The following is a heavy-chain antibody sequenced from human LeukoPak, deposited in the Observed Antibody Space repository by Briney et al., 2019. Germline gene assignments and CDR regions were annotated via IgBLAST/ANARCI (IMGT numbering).Heavy chain of an antibody. CDR1: GFTFSSYS. D-gene: IGHD6-19*01. Sequence: GESLRLSCAASGFTFSSYSMNWVRQAPGKGLEWVSSISGSSSYINYADSVKGRFTISRDNAQNSLFPQLNSLRAEDTAVYYCARDPYSSGWYKDAFDIWGQGTMVTVSS. CDR2: ISGSSSYI. V-gene: IGHV3-21*01. CDR3: ARDPYSSGWYKDAFDI. J-gene: IGHJ3*02.